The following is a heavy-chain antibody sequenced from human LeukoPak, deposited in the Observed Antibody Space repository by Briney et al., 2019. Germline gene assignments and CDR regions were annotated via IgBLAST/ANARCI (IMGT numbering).Heavy chain of an antibody. Sequence: ASVNVSCKASGYTFTGYYMHWVRQAPGQGLGWMGWINPNSGGTNYAQKFQGRVTMTRDTSISTAYMELSRLRSDDTAVYYCATAVQYYYDSSGYGYWGQGTLVTVSS. D-gene: IGHD3-22*01. J-gene: IGHJ4*02. CDR1: GYTFTGYY. CDR3: ATAVQYYYDSSGYGY. CDR2: INPNSGGT. V-gene: IGHV1-2*02.